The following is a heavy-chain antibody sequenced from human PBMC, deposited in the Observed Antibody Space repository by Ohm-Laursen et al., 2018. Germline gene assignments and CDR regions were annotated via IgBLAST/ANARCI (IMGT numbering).Heavy chain of an antibody. Sequence: TLSLTCSVSGGSISSYYWNWIRQPAGKGLEWIGYIFDSGTTNYHPSLRGRVTMSLDTSRSQLSLKLRSVTAADTAVYYCARGDPYSSSSSGAFDIWGQGTMVIVSS. J-gene: IGHJ3*02. CDR3: ARGDPYSSSSSGAFDI. V-gene: IGHV4-4*09. CDR1: GGSISSYY. D-gene: IGHD6-6*01. CDR2: IFDSGTT.